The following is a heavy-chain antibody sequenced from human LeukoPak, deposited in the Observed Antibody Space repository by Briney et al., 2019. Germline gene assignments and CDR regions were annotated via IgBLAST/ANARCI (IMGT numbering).Heavy chain of an antibody. CDR2: ISSSSSYI. Sequence: PGGSLRLSCAASGFTFSSYGMSWVRQAPGKGLEWVSSISSSSSYIYYADSVKGRFTISRDNAKNSLYLQMNSLRAEDTAVYYCAREGIFGVVIRPWWYYYYYMDVWGKGTTVTVSS. CDR3: AREGIFGVVIRPWWYYYYYMDV. D-gene: IGHD3-3*01. V-gene: IGHV3-21*01. J-gene: IGHJ6*03. CDR1: GFTFSSYG.